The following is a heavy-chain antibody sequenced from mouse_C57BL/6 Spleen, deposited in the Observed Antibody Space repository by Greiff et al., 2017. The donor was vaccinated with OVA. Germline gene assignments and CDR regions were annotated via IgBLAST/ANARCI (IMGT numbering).Heavy chain of an antibody. V-gene: IGHV1-54*01. J-gene: IGHJ4*01. CDR1: GYAFTNYL. CDR2: INPGSGGT. Sequence: QVQLQQSGAELVRPGTSVKVSCKASGYAFTNYLIEWVKQRPGQGLEWIGVINPGSGGTNYNEKFKGKATLTADKSSSTAYMQLSSLTSEDSAVYYCARGYYGSSPYYYAMDYWGQGTSVTVSS. CDR3: ARGYYGSSPYYYAMDY. D-gene: IGHD1-1*01.